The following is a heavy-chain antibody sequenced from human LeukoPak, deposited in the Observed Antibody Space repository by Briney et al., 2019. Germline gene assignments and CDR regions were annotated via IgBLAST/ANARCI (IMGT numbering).Heavy chain of an antibody. V-gene: IGHV4-4*07. CDR2: IYTSGST. CDR3: ARPNYYDSRIDP. Sequence: SSETLSLTCTVSGGSISTDSWSWIRQPAGKGLEWIGHIYTSGSTNHNPSLKSRVTISVDTSKNQFSLKLSSVTAADTAVYYCARPNYYDSRIDPWGQGTLVTVSS. D-gene: IGHD3-22*01. J-gene: IGHJ5*02. CDR1: GGSISTDS.